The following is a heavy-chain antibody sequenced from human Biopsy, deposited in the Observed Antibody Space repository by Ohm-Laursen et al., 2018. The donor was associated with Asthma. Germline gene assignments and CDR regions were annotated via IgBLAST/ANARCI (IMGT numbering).Heavy chain of an antibody. Sequence: TLYLTCTVSGGSISSGAYYWSWVRQPPGKGLEWIGYIYYIGSTYYNPSLKSRVAISLDTSKNQFSLKLSSVTAADTAVYFCARRGGVRRYFDYWGRGTLVTVSS. J-gene: IGHJ4*02. CDR1: GGSISSGAYY. CDR2: IYYIGST. D-gene: IGHD3-16*01. CDR3: ARRGGVRRYFDY. V-gene: IGHV4-30-4*01.